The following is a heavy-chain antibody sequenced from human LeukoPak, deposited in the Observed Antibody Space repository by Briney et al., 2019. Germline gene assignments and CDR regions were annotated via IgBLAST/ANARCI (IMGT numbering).Heavy chain of an antibody. J-gene: IGHJ3*02. Sequence: PGRSLRLSCAVSGFTFSSYGMHWVRQAAGKGRGWVAVIAYDVSNKYYADSVTGRFTIARDKSKQTLYMQMIRLRAEDAAVYYCAKDVGSGGSHAFDIWGEGKMVTASS. CDR2: IAYDVSNK. CDR1: GFTFSSYG. V-gene: IGHV3-30*18. CDR3: AKDVGSGGSHAFDI. D-gene: IGHD3-10*01.